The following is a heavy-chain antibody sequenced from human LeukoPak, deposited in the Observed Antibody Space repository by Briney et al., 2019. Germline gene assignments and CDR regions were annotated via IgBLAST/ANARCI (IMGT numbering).Heavy chain of an antibody. D-gene: IGHD3-22*01. CDR3: ARDGYYYDSSAYYYHYYGMDV. V-gene: IGHV3-48*03. Sequence: GGSLRLSCAASGFTFSSYEMNWVRQAPGKGLEWVSSISSGGSSIYYADSVKGRFTISRDNAKNSLYLQMNSLRAEDTAVYYCARDGYYYDSSAYYYHYYGMDVWGQGTTVTVSS. CDR2: ISSGGSSI. CDR1: GFTFSSYE. J-gene: IGHJ6*02.